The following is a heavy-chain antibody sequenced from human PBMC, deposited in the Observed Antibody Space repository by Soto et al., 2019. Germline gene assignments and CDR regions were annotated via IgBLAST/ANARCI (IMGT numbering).Heavy chain of an antibody. J-gene: IGHJ4*02. CDR1: GFTFSSYS. CDR2: ISSSSGHI. CDR3: TRHWLATREFDY. D-gene: IGHD1-26*01. Sequence: GSLRLSCAASGFTFSSYSINWVRQAPGKGLEWVSSISSSSGHIYYADSLKGRFTISRDNAKNSLYLQMNSLRAEDTAVYYCTRHWLATREFDYWGQGTLVTVSS. V-gene: IGHV3-21*01.